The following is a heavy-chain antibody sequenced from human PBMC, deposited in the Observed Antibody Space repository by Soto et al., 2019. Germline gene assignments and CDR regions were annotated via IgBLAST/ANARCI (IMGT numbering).Heavy chain of an antibody. Sequence: EAQLVESGGDLVQPGGSLRLSCAASGFMFSESWMNWVRQAPGKGLEWVANIKPDGNETAYVDSVKLRFTISRDNAKKFLYLQMNSLRVDDTAVYYCASGIDPWGQGTLVTVSS. CDR2: IKPDGNET. CDR3: ASGIDP. CDR1: GFMFSESW. J-gene: IGHJ5*02. V-gene: IGHV3-7*05.